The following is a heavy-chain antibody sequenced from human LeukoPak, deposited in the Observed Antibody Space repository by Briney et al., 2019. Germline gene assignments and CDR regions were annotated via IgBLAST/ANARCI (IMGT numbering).Heavy chain of an antibody. V-gene: IGHV4-34*01. D-gene: IGHD3-10*01. CDR2: INHSGST. Sequence: SETLSLTCAVYGGSFSGYYWSWICQPPGKGLEWIGEINHSGSTNYNPSLKSRVTISVDTSKNQFSLKLSSVTAADTAVYYCARRRYYYGSGTLTFDYWGQGTLVTVSS. CDR1: GGSFSGYY. J-gene: IGHJ4*02. CDR3: ARRRYYYGSGTLTFDY.